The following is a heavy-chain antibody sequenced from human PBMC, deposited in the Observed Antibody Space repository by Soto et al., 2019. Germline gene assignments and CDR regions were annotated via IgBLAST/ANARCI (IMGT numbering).Heavy chain of an antibody. J-gene: IGHJ4*02. CDR3: ARGPTHLSTMVRGAPDY. CDR2: IYYSGST. Sequence: QVQLQESGPGLVKPSQPLSLTCTVSGGSISSGDYYWSWIRKPPGKGLEWIGYIYYSGSTYSNPSLKSRVTLSGDTSKNQCALKLSSVTAAGTAVYYCARGPTHLSTMVRGAPDYWGQGTLVTVSS. V-gene: IGHV4-30-4*01. CDR1: GGSISSGDYY. D-gene: IGHD3-10*01.